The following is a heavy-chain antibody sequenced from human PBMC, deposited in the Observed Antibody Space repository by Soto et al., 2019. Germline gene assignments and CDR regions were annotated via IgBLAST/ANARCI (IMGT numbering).Heavy chain of an antibody. J-gene: IGHJ5*02. CDR1: GGSMSSHS. CDR3: ARGLTSADP. Sequence: ETLSLTCTVSGGSMSSHSWTWIRQSPGKGLEWIGYVNYNGNTNYNPALKSRVTISVDTSKKQFSLKLRAVTAAGTAVYYCARGLTSADPWGQGTLVTVSS. CDR2: VNYNGNT. V-gene: IGHV4-59*11. D-gene: IGHD3-3*01.